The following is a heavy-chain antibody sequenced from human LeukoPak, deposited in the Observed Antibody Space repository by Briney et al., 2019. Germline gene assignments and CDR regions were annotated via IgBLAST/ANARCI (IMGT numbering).Heavy chain of an antibody. J-gene: IGHJ4*02. CDR3: ARVGYYESSGYYEY. V-gene: IGHV1-2*06. D-gene: IGHD3-22*01. CDR2: INPNSGGT. Sequence: ASVKVSCEASGYTLTDYYKHWVRQAPGQGLEWMGRINPNSGGTNYAQKFQGRVTMTRDTSISTVYMELSRLRSDDTAVYYCARVGYYESSGYYEYWGQGTLVTVSS. CDR1: GYTLTDYY.